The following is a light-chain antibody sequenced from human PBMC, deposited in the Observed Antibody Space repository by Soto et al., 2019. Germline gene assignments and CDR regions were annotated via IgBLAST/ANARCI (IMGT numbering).Light chain of an antibody. CDR3: SSYAGTDRV. Sequence: QSALTQPPSASRSPGQSVTISCTGTSRDVGSYNYVSWYQQHPGKAPKLMIYEVYKRPSGVPDRFSGSKSGNTASLTVSGLQAEDEADYYCSSYAGTDRVFGTGTKVTVL. J-gene: IGLJ1*01. CDR1: SRDVGSYNY. CDR2: EVY. V-gene: IGLV2-8*01.